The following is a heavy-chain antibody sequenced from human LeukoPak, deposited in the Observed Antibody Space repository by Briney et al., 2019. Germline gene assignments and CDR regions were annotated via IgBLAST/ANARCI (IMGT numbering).Heavy chain of an antibody. D-gene: IGHD3-10*01. CDR1: GGSFSIYY. CDR3: ARGNYYGSRLDV. CDR2: IYTSGST. Sequence: SETLSLTCTVSGGSFSIYYWSWIRQPAGKGLEWIGRIYTSGSTNYNPSLKSRVTMSVDTSKNQFSLKLSSVTAADTAVYYCARGNYYGSRLDVWGKGTAVTISS. J-gene: IGHJ6*04. V-gene: IGHV4-4*07.